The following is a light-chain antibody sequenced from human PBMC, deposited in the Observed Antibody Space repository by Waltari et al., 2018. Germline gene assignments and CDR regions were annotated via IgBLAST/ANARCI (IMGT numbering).Light chain of an antibody. J-gene: IGLJ3*02. V-gene: IGLV1-47*01. CDR2: RSN. CDR3: AAWDDSLSGPV. Sequence: QSVLTQPPSASGTPGQRVTISCSGSSSDIGSTYVYWYQQLPGTAPKLLIYRSNQRPSGVPDRFSDSRSGTSASLAISGLRSEDEADYHCAAWDDSLSGPVFGGGTKLTVL. CDR1: SSDIGSTY.